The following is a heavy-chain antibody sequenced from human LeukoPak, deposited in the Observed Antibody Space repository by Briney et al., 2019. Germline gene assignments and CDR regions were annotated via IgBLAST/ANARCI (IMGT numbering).Heavy chain of an antibody. CDR3: AREGLAVALDY. V-gene: IGHV4-4*07. CDR1: GGSISSYY. J-gene: IGHJ4*02. D-gene: IGHD6-19*01. CDR2: IYTSGST. Sequence: PSETLSLTCTVSGGSISSYYWSWIRQPAGKGLEWFGRIYTSGSTNYNPSLKSRVTLSVDPSKNQFSLKLSSVTAADTAVYYCAREGLAVALDYWGQGTLVTVSS.